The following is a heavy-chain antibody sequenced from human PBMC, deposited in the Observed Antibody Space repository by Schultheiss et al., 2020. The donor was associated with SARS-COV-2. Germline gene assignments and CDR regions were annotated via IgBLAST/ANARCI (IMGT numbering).Heavy chain of an antibody. CDR3: ARTRDGDYMRPPNWFDP. CDR2: ISAYNGNT. V-gene: IGHV1-18*01. CDR1: GYTFTSYG. Sequence: ASVKVSCKASGYTFTSYGISWVRQAPGQGLEWMGWISAYNGNTNYAQKLQGRVTMTTDTSTSTAYMELSSLRSEDTAVYYCARTRDGDYMRPPNWFDPWGQGTLVTVSS. J-gene: IGHJ5*02. D-gene: IGHD4-17*01.